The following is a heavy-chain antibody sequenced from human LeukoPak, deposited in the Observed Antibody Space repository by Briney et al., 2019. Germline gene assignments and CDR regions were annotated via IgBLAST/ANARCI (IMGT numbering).Heavy chain of an antibody. CDR3: AKVRVGTAHFDY. D-gene: IGHD2-15*01. V-gene: IGHV3-30*18. J-gene: IGHJ4*02. CDR1: GFTFSSYA. Sequence: EGSLRLSCAASGFTFSSYAMSWVRQAPGKGLEWVVVISHDGSNNNYADSVKGRFTISRDNSKNTLYLQMNSLRPEDTAVYYCAKVRVGTAHFDYWGQGTLVTVSS. CDR2: ISHDGSNN.